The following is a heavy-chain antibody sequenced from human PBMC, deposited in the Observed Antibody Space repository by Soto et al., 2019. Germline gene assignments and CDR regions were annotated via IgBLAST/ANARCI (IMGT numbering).Heavy chain of an antibody. D-gene: IGHD5-18*01. CDR3: AKDSGYNYGYFRWFDP. J-gene: IGHJ5*02. V-gene: IGHV4-59*02. CDR1: GGSVSSHY. Sequence: PSETLSLTCTVSGGSVSSHYWSWIRQPPGKGLEWIGFIYNSGTTYYNPSLKSRGTISVDTSKSQFSLKLSSVTAADTAVYYCAKDSGYNYGYFRWFDPWGQGTLVTVSS. CDR2: IYNSGTT.